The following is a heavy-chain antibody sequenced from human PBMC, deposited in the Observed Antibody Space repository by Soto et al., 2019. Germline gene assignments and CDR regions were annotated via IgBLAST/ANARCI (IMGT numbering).Heavy chain of an antibody. CDR1: GGTVSSYA. Sequence: SVKVSCKASGGTVSSYAISWVRQAPGQGLEWMGGIIPIFGTANYAQKFQGRVTITADKSTSTAYIELSRLRSEDTAVYYCARGTCSGGSCKPEFDSWGQGTLVTVSS. D-gene: IGHD2-15*01. CDR3: ARGTCSGGSCKPEFDS. J-gene: IGHJ4*02. CDR2: IIPIFGTA. V-gene: IGHV1-69*06.